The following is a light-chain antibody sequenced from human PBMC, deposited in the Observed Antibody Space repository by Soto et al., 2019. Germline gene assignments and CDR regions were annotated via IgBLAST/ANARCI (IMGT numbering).Light chain of an antibody. CDR2: DVS. Sequence: QSVLTQPRSVSGSPGQSVTISCTGTSSDVGGYNYVSWYQQHPGKAPKLMIYDVSKRPSGVPDRFSGSKSGNTASLTISGFQVEDEADYYCCSYAGSYTYVFGTGTKVTV. CDR3: CSYAGSYTYV. J-gene: IGLJ1*01. CDR1: SSDVGGYNY. V-gene: IGLV2-11*01.